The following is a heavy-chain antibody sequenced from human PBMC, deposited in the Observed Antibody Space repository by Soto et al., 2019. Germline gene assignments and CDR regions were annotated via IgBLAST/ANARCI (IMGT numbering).Heavy chain of an antibody. J-gene: IGHJ5*02. CDR2: ISSNGGST. CDR3: VKGPLRFFEWLPLENWFDP. D-gene: IGHD3-3*01. Sequence: GGSLRLSCSASGFTFSSYAMHWVRQAPGKGLEYVSAISSNGGSTYYADSVKGRFTISRDNSKNTLYLQMSSLRAEDTAVYYCVKGPLRFFEWLPLENWFDPWGQGTLVTVSS. V-gene: IGHV3-64D*06. CDR1: GFTFSSYA.